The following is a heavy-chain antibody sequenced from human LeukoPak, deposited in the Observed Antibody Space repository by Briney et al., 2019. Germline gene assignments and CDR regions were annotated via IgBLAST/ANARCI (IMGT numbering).Heavy chain of an antibody. CDR3: AKAGSIRFDY. CDR2: ISGSGSGGST. J-gene: IGHJ4*02. Sequence: GGCLRLSCAASGFMFSSYGMNWVRQAPGKGLEWVSGISGSGSGGSTYYADSVKGRFTISRDNSKNTLYLQINSLRAEDTAIYYCAKAGSIRFDYWGQGTLVTVSS. D-gene: IGHD1-26*01. V-gene: IGHV3-23*01. CDR1: GFMFSSYG.